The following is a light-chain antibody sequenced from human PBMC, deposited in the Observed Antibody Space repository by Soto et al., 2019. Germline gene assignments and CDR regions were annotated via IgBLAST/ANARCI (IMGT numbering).Light chain of an antibody. CDR2: GVS. Sequence: EVVLTQSPGTLSLSPGERATLSCRASQTVSLSYLAWYQQKPGQAPRLLIYGVSTRATGVPVRFSGSGSGTEFTLTINSLQSEDFAVYYCQQYNNWPHTFGQGTKVDIK. CDR3: QQYNNWPHT. J-gene: IGKJ2*01. CDR1: QTVSLSY. V-gene: IGKV3-15*01.